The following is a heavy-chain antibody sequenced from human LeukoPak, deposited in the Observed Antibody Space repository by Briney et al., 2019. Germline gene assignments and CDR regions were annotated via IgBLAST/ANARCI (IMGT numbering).Heavy chain of an antibody. D-gene: IGHD3-22*01. CDR3: ARVRRVLITTNDTFDI. Sequence: SETLSLTCSVSGGPISTYYWSWLRQPPGKGLEWIGYSYYSGSTKYHPSLKSRVTISVDTSKNQFSLKLSSVTAADTAVYYCARVRRVLITTNDTFDIWGQGTMVTVSS. CDR1: GGPISTYY. V-gene: IGHV4-59*01. CDR2: SYYSGST. J-gene: IGHJ3*02.